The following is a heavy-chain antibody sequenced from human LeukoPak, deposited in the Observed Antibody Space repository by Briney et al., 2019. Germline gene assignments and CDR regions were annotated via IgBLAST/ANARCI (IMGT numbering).Heavy chain of an antibody. V-gene: IGHV4-34*01. CDR2: INHSGST. J-gene: IGHJ4*02. CDR3: ASTLRGYTPFDY. CDR1: GGSFSGYY. D-gene: IGHD5-12*01. Sequence: SETLSLTCAVYGGSFSGYYWSWIRQPPGKGLEWIGEINHSGSTNYNPSLKSRVTISVDTSKNQFSLKLSSVTAADTAVYYCASTLRGYTPFDYWGQGTLVTVSS.